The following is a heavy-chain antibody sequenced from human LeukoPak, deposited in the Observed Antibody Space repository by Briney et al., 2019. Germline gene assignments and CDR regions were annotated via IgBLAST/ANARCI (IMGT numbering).Heavy chain of an antibody. J-gene: IGHJ4*02. D-gene: IGHD3-22*01. Sequence: ASVKVSCKASGGTFSSYAISWVRQAPGQGLEWMGRIIPIFGIANYAQKFQGRVTITADKSTSTAYMELSSLRSEDTAVYYCAGDGYYYDSSGSPFEYWGQGTLVTVSS. V-gene: IGHV1-69*04. CDR3: AGDGYYYDSSGSPFEY. CDR1: GGTFSSYA. CDR2: IIPIFGIA.